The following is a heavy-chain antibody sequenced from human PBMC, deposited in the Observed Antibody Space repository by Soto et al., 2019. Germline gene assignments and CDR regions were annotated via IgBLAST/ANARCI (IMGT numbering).Heavy chain of an antibody. Sequence: QLQLQESGPGLVKPSETLSLTCTVSGGSISSSSYYWGWIRQPPGKWLEWIGSIYYSGSTSYNPSLKSPVIISADTSKNQLSLQLSSVTAADTAVYYYASSGYHWLGGFDPWGQGTLVTVSS. V-gene: IGHV4-39*01. CDR1: GGSISSSSYY. J-gene: IGHJ5*02. CDR3: ASSGYHWLGGFDP. D-gene: IGHD5-12*01. CDR2: IYYSGST.